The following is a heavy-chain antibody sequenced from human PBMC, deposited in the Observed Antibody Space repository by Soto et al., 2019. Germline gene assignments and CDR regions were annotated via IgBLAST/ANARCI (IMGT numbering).Heavy chain of an antibody. CDR1: GFTFSSHA. Sequence: EVQLLESGGGLVQPGGSLRLSCAASGFTFSSHALSWVRQAPGKGLEWVSTISGSSYRPYYADSVKGRFTISRDNSNDTVFLQMNTIRAEDRATYYCTNEYVTSRAAAGKIMGAWGQGTTVSVSS. CDR3: TNEYVTSRAAAGKIMGA. CDR2: ISGSSYRP. V-gene: IGHV3-23*01. D-gene: IGHD6-13*01. J-gene: IGHJ6*02.